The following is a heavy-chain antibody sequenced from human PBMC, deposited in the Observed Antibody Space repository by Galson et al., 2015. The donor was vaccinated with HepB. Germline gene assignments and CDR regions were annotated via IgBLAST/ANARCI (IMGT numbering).Heavy chain of an antibody. V-gene: IGHV3-48*02. CDR2: ISSTGTTI. CDR1: GFIFSTYT. J-gene: IGHJ2*01. CDR3: VRVAIDTTIFRGYWYFDL. D-gene: IGHD5-18*01. Sequence: SLRLSCAASGFIFSTYTFNWVRRAPGKDLEWISYISSTGTTIYYADSVKGRFTISRDNAENSLSLQMSSLRDDDTAVYYCVRVAIDTTIFRGYWYFDLWGRGTQVTFSS.